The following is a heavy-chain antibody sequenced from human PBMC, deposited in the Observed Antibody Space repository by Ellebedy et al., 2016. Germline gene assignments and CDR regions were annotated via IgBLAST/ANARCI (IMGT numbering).Heavy chain of an antibody. D-gene: IGHD6-19*01. V-gene: IGHV1-8*01. CDR3: AREERSSGWYGVYYYYGMDV. CDR1: GYTFTSYD. Sequence: ASVKVSCKASGYTFTSYDINWVRQATGQGLEWMGWMNPNSGNTGYAQKFQGRVTMTRNTSISTAYMELSSLRSEDTAVYYCAREERSSGWYGVYYYYGMDVWGQGTTVTVSS. CDR2: MNPNSGNT. J-gene: IGHJ6*02.